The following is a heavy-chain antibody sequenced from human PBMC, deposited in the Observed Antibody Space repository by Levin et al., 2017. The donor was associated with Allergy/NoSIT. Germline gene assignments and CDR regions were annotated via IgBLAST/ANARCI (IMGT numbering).Heavy chain of an antibody. Sequence: ASVKVSCKASGYTFTSYGISWVRQAPGQGLEWMGWISAYNGNTNYAQKLQGRVTMTTDTSTSTAYMELRSLRSDDTAVYYCARDPYYGSGSYYIPSYYYYMDVWGKGTTVTVSS. D-gene: IGHD3-10*01. CDR1: GYTFTSYG. V-gene: IGHV1-18*01. CDR2: ISAYNGNT. CDR3: ARDPYYGSGSYYIPSYYYYMDV. J-gene: IGHJ6*03.